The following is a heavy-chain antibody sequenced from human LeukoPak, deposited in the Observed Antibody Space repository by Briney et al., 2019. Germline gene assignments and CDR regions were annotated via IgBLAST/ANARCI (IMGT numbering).Heavy chain of an antibody. CDR3: ARGRNYYDSSGYDDYFDY. CDR1: GGSIRSYY. Sequence: PSETLSLTCTVSGGSIRSYYWSWIRQPPGKGLEWIGYIYYSGSTNYNPSLKSRVTISVDTSKNQFSLKLSSVTAADTAVYYCARGRNYYDSSGYDDYFDYWGQGTLVTVSS. D-gene: IGHD3-22*01. J-gene: IGHJ4*02. V-gene: IGHV4-59*01. CDR2: IYYSGST.